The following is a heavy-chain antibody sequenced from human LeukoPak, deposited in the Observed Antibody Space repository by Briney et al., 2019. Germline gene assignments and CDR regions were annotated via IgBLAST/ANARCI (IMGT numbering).Heavy chain of an antibody. J-gene: IGHJ4*02. CDR2: IYYSGST. D-gene: IGHD6-19*01. CDR3: ARVYAVAGIDY. CDR1: GGSISSYY. V-gene: IGHV4-59*01. Sequence: TTSETLSLTCTVSGGSISSYYWSWIRQPPGKGLEWIGYIYYSGSTNYNPSLKSRVTISVDTSKNQFSLKLSSVTAADTAVYYCARVYAVAGIDYWGQGTLVTVSS.